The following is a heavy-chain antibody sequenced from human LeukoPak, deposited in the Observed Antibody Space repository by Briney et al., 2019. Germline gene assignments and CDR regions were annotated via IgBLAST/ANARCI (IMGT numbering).Heavy chain of an antibody. J-gene: IGHJ5*02. CDR1: GFTFSSYG. CDR2: IRYDGSNK. CDR3: AKDPYSSSSGAGNWFDP. D-gene: IGHD6-6*01. Sequence: GGSLRLSCAASGFTFSSYGMHWVRQAPSKGLEWVAFIRYDGSNKYYADSVKGRFTISRDNSKNTLYLQMNSLRAEDTAVYYCAKDPYSSSSGAGNWFDPWGQGTLVTVSS. V-gene: IGHV3-30*02.